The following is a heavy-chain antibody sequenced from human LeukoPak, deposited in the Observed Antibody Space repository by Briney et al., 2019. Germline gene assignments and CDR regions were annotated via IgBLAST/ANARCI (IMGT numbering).Heavy chain of an antibody. J-gene: IGHJ4*02. V-gene: IGHV1-69*05. Sequence: SVKVSCKASGGTFSSYAISWVRQAPGQGLEWMGGIIPIFGTANYAQKFQGRVTITTDESTSTAYMELSSLRSEDTAVYYCARVNLDRDSSGFAFDYWGQGTLVAVSS. D-gene: IGHD3-22*01. CDR1: GGTFSSYA. CDR2: IIPIFGTA. CDR3: ARVNLDRDSSGFAFDY.